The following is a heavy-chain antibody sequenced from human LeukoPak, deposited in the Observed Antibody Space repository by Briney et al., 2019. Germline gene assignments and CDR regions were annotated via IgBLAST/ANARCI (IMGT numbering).Heavy chain of an antibody. CDR3: AGSYAENWFDP. J-gene: IGHJ5*02. V-gene: IGHV3-74*01. CDR1: GFTFSRYW. CDR2: INSDGSST. Sequence: GGSLRLSCAASGFTFSRYWMHWVRQALGKGLLWVSRINSDGSSTTYADSVKGRFTISRDNAKNTLYLQMNSLRAEDTAVYFCAGSYAENWFDPWGPGTLVTVSS. D-gene: IGHD3-16*01.